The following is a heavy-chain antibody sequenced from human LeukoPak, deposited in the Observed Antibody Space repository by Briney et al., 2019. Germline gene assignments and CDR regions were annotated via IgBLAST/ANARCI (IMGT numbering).Heavy chain of an antibody. J-gene: IGHJ4*02. V-gene: IGHV1-3*03. CDR2: ITTGRGDT. CDR3: ARGGKQWRGGNYFDS. CDR1: GYTFIDYA. Sequence: ASVKVSCKASGYTFIDYALHWVRQAPGQSLEWMGWITTGRGDTQYSQAFQRRITITRDKSASTVSMDLSALRSEDTAVYYCARGGKQWRGGNYFDSWGQGTLVAVSS. D-gene: IGHD6-19*01.